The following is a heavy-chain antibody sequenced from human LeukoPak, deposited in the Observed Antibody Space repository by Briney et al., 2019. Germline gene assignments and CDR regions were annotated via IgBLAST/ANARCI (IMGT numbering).Heavy chain of an antibody. CDR3: ARAVAGTGRFDY. CDR1: GGSVNSGTYY. CDR2: IYYTENT. Sequence: SETLSLTCTVSGGSVNSGTYYWSWIRQPPGTGLEWIGYIYYTENTDYNPSLKSRVTISVDTSKNQFSLKLSSVTAADTAVYYCARAVAGTGRFDYWGQGTLVTVSS. J-gene: IGHJ4*02. D-gene: IGHD6-19*01. V-gene: IGHV4-61*01.